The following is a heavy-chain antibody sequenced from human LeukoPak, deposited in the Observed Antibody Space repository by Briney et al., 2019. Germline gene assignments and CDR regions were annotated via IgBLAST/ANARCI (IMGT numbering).Heavy chain of an antibody. CDR1: GYSISSGYS. CDR2: IYHSGST. V-gene: IGHV4-38-2*02. CDR3: ARAVNMVRGVIQTSGWFDP. Sequence: SETLSLTCTVSGYSISSGYSWGWIRQPPGKGLEWIGGIYHSGSTYHNPSLKSRVTISVDTSKNQFSLKLSSVTAADTAVYYCARAVNMVRGVIQTSGWFDPWGQGTLVTVSS. D-gene: IGHD3-10*01. J-gene: IGHJ5*02.